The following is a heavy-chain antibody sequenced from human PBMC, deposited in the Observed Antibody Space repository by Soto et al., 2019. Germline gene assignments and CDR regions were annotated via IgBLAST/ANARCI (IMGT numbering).Heavy chain of an antibody. J-gene: IGHJ4*02. CDR1: GLTFTSYA. D-gene: IGHD5-12*01. Sequence: EVQLLESGGGLVQPGGSPRLSCEASGLTFTSYAMSWVRQAPGKGLEWVSSISASGSGTYYADSVKGRFTVSRDNSKKTLYLQMNSLRAEDTAVYYCAKDQSMVATNAFDYWGQGTLVSVSS. CDR3: AKDQSMVATNAFDY. V-gene: IGHV3-23*01. CDR2: ISASGSGT.